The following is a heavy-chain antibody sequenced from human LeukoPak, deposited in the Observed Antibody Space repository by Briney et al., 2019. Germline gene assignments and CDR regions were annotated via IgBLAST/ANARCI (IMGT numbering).Heavy chain of an antibody. V-gene: IGHV4-59*01. CDR1: GGSISSYY. Sequence: PSETLSLTCTVSGGSISSYYWSWIRQHPGKGLEWIGYIYYSGSTNYNPSLKSRVTISVDTSKNQFSLKLSSVTAADTAVYYCARVPGPNWFDPWGQGTLVIVSS. CDR3: ARVPGPNWFDP. J-gene: IGHJ5*02. CDR2: IYYSGST.